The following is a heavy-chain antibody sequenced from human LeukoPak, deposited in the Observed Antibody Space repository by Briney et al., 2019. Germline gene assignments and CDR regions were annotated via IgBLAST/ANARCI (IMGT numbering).Heavy chain of an antibody. Sequence: GGSLRLSCAASGFTFDDYVMHWVRQAPGKGLEWVSGISWNSGSIGYADSVKGRFTISRDNAKNSLYLQMNSLRAEDTALYYCAKGAGGYGSRNWFDPWGQGTLVTVSS. CDR2: ISWNSGSI. V-gene: IGHV3-9*01. J-gene: IGHJ5*02. CDR3: AKGAGGYGSRNWFDP. CDR1: GFTFDDYV. D-gene: IGHD5-18*01.